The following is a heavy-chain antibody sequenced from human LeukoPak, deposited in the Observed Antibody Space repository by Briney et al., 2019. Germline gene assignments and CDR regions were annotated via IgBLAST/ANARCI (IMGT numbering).Heavy chain of an antibody. CDR1: GFTFSDAG. CDR2: IWFDGSNG. Sequence: GGSLRLSCAASGFTFSDAGMVWVRQAPGKGLEWVAFIWFDGSNGHFADSVQGRSTFSRDNSRKILYLQMNSLRPEDTALYYCARDVKKVYGDYFDYWGQGTLVTVSS. J-gene: IGHJ4*02. D-gene: IGHD4-17*01. V-gene: IGHV3-33*01. CDR3: ARDVKKVYGDYFDY.